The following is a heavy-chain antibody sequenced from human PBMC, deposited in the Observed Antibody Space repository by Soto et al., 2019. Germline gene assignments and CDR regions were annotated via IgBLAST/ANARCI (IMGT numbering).Heavy chain of an antibody. V-gene: IGHV4-59*01. D-gene: IGHD3-10*01. CDR3: ARAVLVRSWLQQNRHYYHYGMAV. J-gene: IGHJ6*02. CDR1: GGSISSYY. Sequence: PSETLSLTCTVSGGSISSYYWSWIRQPPGKGLEWIGYFYYSGSTNYNPSLKSRVTISVDTSKNQFSLKLSSVTAADTAVYYCARAVLVRSWLQQNRHYYHYGMAVWGQGTTVTVSS. CDR2: FYYSGST.